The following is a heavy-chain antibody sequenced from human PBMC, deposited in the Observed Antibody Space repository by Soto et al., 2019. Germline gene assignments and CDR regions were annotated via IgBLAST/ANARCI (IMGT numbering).Heavy chain of an antibody. V-gene: IGHV1-18*01. CDR1: GYTFTSYG. CDR3: ARDREIYDFWSGYSVVYMDV. Sequence: ASVKVSCKASGYTFTSYGISWVRQAPGQGLEWMGWISAYNGNTNYAQKLQGRVTMTTDTSTSTAYMELRSLRSDDTAVYYCARDREIYDFWSGYSVVYMDVWGKGTTVTVSS. D-gene: IGHD3-3*01. CDR2: ISAYNGNT. J-gene: IGHJ6*03.